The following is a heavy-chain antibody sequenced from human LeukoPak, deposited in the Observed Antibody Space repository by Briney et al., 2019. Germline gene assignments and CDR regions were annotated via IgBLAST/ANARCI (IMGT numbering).Heavy chain of an antibody. V-gene: IGHV4-39*01. CDR1: GGSISSSSYY. CDR2: IYYSGST. D-gene: IGHD6-19*01. J-gene: IGHJ1*01. CDR3: ARHEAVAGSVYSQH. Sequence: SETLSLTCTVSGGSISSSSYYWGWIRQPPGKGLEWIGSIYYSGSTYYNPSLKSRVTISVDTSKNQFSLKLSSVTAADTAVYYCARHEAVAGSVYSQHWGQGTLVTVSS.